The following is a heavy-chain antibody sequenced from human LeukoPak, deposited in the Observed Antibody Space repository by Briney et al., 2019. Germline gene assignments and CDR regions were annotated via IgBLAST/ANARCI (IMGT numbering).Heavy chain of an antibody. CDR3: AELGITMIGGV. D-gene: IGHD3-10*02. Sequence: GGSLRLSCAASGFTFSSYEMHWVRQAPGKGLEWVSCISSSDSTIYYADSVKGRFTISRDNAKNSLYLQMNSLRAEDTAVYYCAELGITMIGGVWGKGTTVTISS. J-gene: IGHJ6*04. CDR1: GFTFSSYE. CDR2: ISSSDSTI. V-gene: IGHV3-48*03.